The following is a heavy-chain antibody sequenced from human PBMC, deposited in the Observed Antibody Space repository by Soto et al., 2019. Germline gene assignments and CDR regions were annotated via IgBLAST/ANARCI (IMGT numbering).Heavy chain of an antibody. Sequence: GGSLTLSCAASGFTFSSYGMHWVRQAPGKGLEWVAVISYDGSNKYYADSVKGRFTISRDNSKNTLYLQMNSLRAEDTAVYYCAKALLPIRDSSGYYYTPVPDYWGQGTLVTVSS. CDR3: AKALLPIRDSSGYYYTPVPDY. V-gene: IGHV3-30*18. D-gene: IGHD3-22*01. J-gene: IGHJ4*02. CDR2: ISYDGSNK. CDR1: GFTFSSYG.